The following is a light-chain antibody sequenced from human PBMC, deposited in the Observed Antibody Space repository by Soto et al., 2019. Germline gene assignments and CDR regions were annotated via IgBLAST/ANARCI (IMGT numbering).Light chain of an antibody. CDR1: KLGEKY. CDR3: QAWDSSTAP. V-gene: IGLV3-1*01. Sequence: SYELTQPPSVSVSPGQTAIITCSGDKLGEKYACWYQQKPGQSPVLVIYQDIKRHSGIPERFSGSNSGNTATLTISGTQAMDEADYYCQAWDSSTAPFGGGTKLTVL. CDR2: QDI. J-gene: IGLJ2*01.